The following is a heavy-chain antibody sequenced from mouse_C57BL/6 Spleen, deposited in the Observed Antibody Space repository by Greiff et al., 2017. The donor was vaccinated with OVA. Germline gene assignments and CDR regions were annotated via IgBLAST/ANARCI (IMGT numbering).Heavy chain of an antibody. CDR3: ARDAEAYYAMDY. Sequence: EVQLVESGGGLVKPGGSLKLSCAASGFTFSSYAMSWVRQTPEKRLEWVATISDGGSYTYYPDNVKGRFTISRDNAKNNLYLQMSHLKSEDTAMYYCARDAEAYYAMDYWGQGTSVTVSS. J-gene: IGHJ4*01. V-gene: IGHV5-4*01. D-gene: IGHD6-1*01. CDR1: GFTFSSYA. CDR2: ISDGGSYT.